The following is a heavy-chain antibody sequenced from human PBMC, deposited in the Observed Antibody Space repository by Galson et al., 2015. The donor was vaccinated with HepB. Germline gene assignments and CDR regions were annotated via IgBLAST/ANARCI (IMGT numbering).Heavy chain of an antibody. Sequence: SLRLSCAASGFIFSKSYMSWIRQAPGKGLEWISYISNSGATIHYAASVRGRFTISRDNAKNSLYLQINRLRAEDTAVYYCARERVVIPTTGMDVWGQGTMVTVSS. CDR2: ISNSGATI. V-gene: IGHV3-11*01. CDR1: GFIFSKSY. CDR3: ARERVVIPTTGMDV. D-gene: IGHD3-3*01. J-gene: IGHJ3*01.